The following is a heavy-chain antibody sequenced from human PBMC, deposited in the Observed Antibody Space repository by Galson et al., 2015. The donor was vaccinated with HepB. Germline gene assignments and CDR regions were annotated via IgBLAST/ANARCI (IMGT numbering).Heavy chain of an antibody. D-gene: IGHD3-10*01. Sequence: SLRLSCAASGFTFSSYGMHWVRQAPGKGLEWVAVIWYDGSNKYYADSVKGRFTISRDNSKNTLYLQMNSLRAEDTAVYYCARDDRPWGVRGELNYWGQGTLVTVSS. V-gene: IGHV3-33*01. CDR2: IWYDGSNK. CDR3: ARDDRPWGVRGELNY. J-gene: IGHJ4*02. CDR1: GFTFSSYG.